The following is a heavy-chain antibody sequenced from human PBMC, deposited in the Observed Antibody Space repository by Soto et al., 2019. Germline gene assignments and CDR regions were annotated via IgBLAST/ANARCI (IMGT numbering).Heavy chain of an antibody. CDR1: GFTFGSYG. D-gene: IGHD3-9*01. J-gene: IGHJ4*01. CDR2: ISYDGSNK. Sequence: PGGSLRLSCAASGFTFGSYGMHGVRQAPGKGLEWVAVISYDGSNKYYADSVKGRFTISRDNSKNTLYLQMNSLRAEDTAVYCCASLRYFDWLPFDYWGQESLVTVSS. V-gene: IGHV3-30*03. CDR3: ASLRYFDWLPFDY.